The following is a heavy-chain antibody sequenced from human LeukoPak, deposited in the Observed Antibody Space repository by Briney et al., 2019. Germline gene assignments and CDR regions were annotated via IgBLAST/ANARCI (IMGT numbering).Heavy chain of an antibody. J-gene: IGHJ6*04. V-gene: IGHV3-48*04. Sequence: GGSLRLSCAASGFTFNRYSMNWVRQAPGKGLEWVSYISSSGSTIYYADSVKGRFTISRDNAKNSLYLQMNSLRAEDTAVYYCAELGITMIGGVWGKGTTVTVSS. CDR2: ISSSGSTI. CDR1: GFTFNRYS. D-gene: IGHD3-10*02. CDR3: AELGITMIGGV.